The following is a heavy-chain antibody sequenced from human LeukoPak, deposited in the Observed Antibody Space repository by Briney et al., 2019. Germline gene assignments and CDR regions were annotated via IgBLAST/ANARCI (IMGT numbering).Heavy chain of an antibody. D-gene: IGHD3-22*01. CDR1: GFTFSSYG. CDR3: ARASSGYYYYYYGMDV. V-gene: IGHV3-33*01. CDR2: IWYDGSNK. Sequence: SGGSLRLSCAASGFTFSSYGMHWVRQAPGKGLEWVAVIWYDGSNKYYADSVKGRFTISRDNSKNTLYLQMNSLRAEDTAVYYCARASSGYYYYYYGMDVWGQGTTVTVSS. J-gene: IGHJ6*02.